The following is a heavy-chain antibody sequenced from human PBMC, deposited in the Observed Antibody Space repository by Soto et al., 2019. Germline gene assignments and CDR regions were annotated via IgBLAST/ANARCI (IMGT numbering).Heavy chain of an antibody. CDR1: GFSFSSYA. V-gene: IGHV3-23*01. J-gene: IGHJ4*02. CDR2: TTDDGGRT. D-gene: IGHD3-10*01. CDR3: AKGGGFGTGAYYNVAY. Sequence: GGSLRLSCTASGFSFSSYAMTWVRQAPGKGLEWVSSTTDDGGRTFYADSVKGRFTISRDNSNNRLYLQMNSLRAEDTALYYCAKGGGFGTGAYYNVAYRGQGTLVTVSS.